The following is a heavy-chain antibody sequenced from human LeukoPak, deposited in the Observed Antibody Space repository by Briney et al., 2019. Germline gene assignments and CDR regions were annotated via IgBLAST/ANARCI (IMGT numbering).Heavy chain of an antibody. CDR2: INSDGSST. J-gene: IGHJ4*02. V-gene: IGHV3-74*01. CDR1: GFTFSSYW. D-gene: IGHD1-26*01. CDR3: ARDRGAGIVGAVDY. Sequence: PGGSLRLSCAASGFTFSSYWMHWVRQAPGKGLVWVSRINSDGSSTSYADSVKGQFTISRDNAKNTLYLQMNSLRAEDTAVYYCARDRGAGIVGAVDYWGQGTLVTVSS.